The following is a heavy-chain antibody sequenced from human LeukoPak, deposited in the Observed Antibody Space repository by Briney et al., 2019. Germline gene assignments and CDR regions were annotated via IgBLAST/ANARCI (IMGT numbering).Heavy chain of an antibody. J-gene: IGHJ3*02. V-gene: IGHV4-39*01. CDR1: GGSISSSSYY. CDR3: ARRPYPTIFGVAAIGGAFDI. Sequence: SETLSLTCTVSGGSISSSSYYWGWIRQPPGKGLEWIGSIYYSGSTYYNPSLKSRVTISVDTSKNQFSLKLSSVTAADTAVYYCARRPYPTIFGVAAIGGAFDIWGQGTMVTVSS. CDR2: IYYSGST. D-gene: IGHD3-3*01.